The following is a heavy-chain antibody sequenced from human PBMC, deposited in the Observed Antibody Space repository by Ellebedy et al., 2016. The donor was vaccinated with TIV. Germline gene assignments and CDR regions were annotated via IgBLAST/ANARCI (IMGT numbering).Heavy chain of an antibody. CDR2: VFHNGNT. V-gene: IGHV4-59*01. D-gene: IGHD5-24*01. J-gene: IGHJ2*01. CDR1: GGSMSSDY. CDR3: ARQRREGYHAYWFFDP. Sequence: MPSETLSLTCTVSGGSMSSDYWSWIRPPTGKALEWIGYVFHNGNTNFTPSLKGRVTMSVDTYKNQFSLKVPSVTAADTAVYYCARQRREGYHAYWFFDPWGRGTLVTVSS.